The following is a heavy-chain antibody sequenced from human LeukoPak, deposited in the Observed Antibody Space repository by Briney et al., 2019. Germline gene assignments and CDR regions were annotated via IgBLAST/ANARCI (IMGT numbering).Heavy chain of an antibody. Sequence: GGSLRLSCAASGFSLSNYGMQWVRQAPGKGLEWVALIWYDGSSTYYVDSVKGRFTISRDNSKNTLYLQMNSLRVEDTAVYYCARVGYYSSGPFSYFDYWGQGTLVTVSS. J-gene: IGHJ4*02. D-gene: IGHD3-10*01. CDR1: GFSLSNYG. V-gene: IGHV3-30*02. CDR3: ARVGYYSSGPFSYFDY. CDR2: IWYDGSST.